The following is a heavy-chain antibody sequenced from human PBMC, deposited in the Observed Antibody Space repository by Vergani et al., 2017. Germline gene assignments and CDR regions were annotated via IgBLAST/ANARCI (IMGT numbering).Heavy chain of an antibody. D-gene: IGHD1-7*01. CDR2: IYYSGST. J-gene: IGHJ6*03. V-gene: IGHV4-31*03. CDR3: ARAQLELRWSYYYMDV. Sequence: QVQLQESGPGLVKPSQTLSLTCTVSGGSISSGGYYWSWIRQHPGKGLEWIGHIYYSGSTYYNPSLKSRVTISVDTSKNHFSLKLSSVTAADTAVYYCARAQLELRWSYYYMDVWGKGTTVTVSS. CDR1: GGSISSGGYY.